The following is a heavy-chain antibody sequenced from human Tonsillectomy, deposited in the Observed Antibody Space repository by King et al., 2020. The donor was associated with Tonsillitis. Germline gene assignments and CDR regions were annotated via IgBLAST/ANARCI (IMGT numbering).Heavy chain of an antibody. V-gene: IGHV3-23*04. CDR2: ISGSGGST. CDR1: GFTFSSYA. D-gene: IGHD4/OR15-4a*01. J-gene: IGHJ6*02. CDR3: ATSPASRQRGLWSHNSDPEYYYYGMDV. Sequence: VQLVESGGGLVQPGGSLRLSCAASGFTFSSYAMSWVRQAPGKGLEWVSAISGSGGSTYYADSVKGRFTISRDNSKNTLWLQMNSLRAEDTAVYYCATSPASRQRGLWSHNSDPEYYYYGMDVWGQGTTVTVSS.